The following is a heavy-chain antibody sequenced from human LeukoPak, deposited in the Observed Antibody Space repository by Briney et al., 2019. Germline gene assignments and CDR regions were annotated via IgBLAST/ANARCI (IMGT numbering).Heavy chain of an antibody. CDR3: ARVLLWFGELLGWFDP. D-gene: IGHD3-10*01. Sequence: SQTLSLTCAVSGDSITSAAVSWSWIRQPPGKGLEWIGYIYHSGRTYYNPSLKSRVTISVDTSKNQFSLKLSSVTAADTAVYYWARVLLWFGELLGWFDPWGQGTLVTVSS. V-gene: IGHV4-30-2*01. CDR1: GDSITSAAVS. J-gene: IGHJ5*02. CDR2: IYHSGRT.